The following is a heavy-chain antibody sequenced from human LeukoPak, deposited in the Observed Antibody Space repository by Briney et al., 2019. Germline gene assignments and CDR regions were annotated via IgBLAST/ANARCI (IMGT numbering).Heavy chain of an antibody. V-gene: IGHV3-23*01. J-gene: IGHJ4*02. CDR2: ISTTGGTT. Sequence: GGSLRLSCAASGFTFDDYGMSWVRQAPGRGLEWVSAISTTGGTTYYADSVRGRFTISRDNSKNTLYLQMNSLRAEDTAVYYCAKGGIMVRGVHFDYWGQGTLVTVSS. D-gene: IGHD3-10*01. CDR1: GFTFDDYG. CDR3: AKGGIMVRGVHFDY.